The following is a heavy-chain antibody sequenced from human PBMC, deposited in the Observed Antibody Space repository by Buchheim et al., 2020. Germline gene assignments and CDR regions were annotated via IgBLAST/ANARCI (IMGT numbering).Heavy chain of an antibody. CDR2: IAYSGTT. Sequence: QVQLQESGPGLVKPSQTLSLTCTVSGGSISGGGAYWTWIRQHPGKGLGWIGYIAYSGTTYYNPSLKGRVTMSVDTYKNQCSLKLTSVTAANTAVYYGARDAYYFDSWGKETL. J-gene: IGHJ4*02. CDR1: GGSISGGGAY. D-gene: IGHD3-16*01. CDR3: ARDAYYFDS. V-gene: IGHV4-31*03.